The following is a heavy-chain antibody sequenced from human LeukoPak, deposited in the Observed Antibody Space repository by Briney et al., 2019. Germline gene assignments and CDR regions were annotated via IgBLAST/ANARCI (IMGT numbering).Heavy chain of an antibody. V-gene: IGHV4-34*01. CDR3: ARGVGLELTYYSDY. J-gene: IGHJ4*02. CDR1: GGSFSGYY. D-gene: IGHD1-1*01. Sequence: SETLSLTCAVYGGSFSGYYWSWIRQPPGKGLEWIGEINHSGSTNYNPSLKSRVTISVDTSKNQFSLKLSSVTAADTAVYYCARGVGLELTYYSDYWGQGTLVTVSS. CDR2: INHSGST.